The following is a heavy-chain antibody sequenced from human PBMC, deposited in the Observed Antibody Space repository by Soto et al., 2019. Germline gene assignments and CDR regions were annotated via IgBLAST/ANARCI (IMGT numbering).Heavy chain of an antibody. CDR2: IFYSGTT. J-gene: IGHJ5*02. CDR3: ARSVDP. Sequence: QVQLQESGPGLVKPSQTLSLTCTVSGGSISSGGYYWSWTRQHPGKGLEWNGYIFYSGTTYYNPSRKIRVTISVDTSKNQFSLKLSSVTAADTAVYYCARSVDPWGQGTLVTVSS. V-gene: IGHV4-31*03. CDR1: GGSISSGGYY.